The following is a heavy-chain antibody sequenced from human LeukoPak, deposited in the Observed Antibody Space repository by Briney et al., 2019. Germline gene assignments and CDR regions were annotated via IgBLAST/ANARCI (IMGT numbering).Heavy chain of an antibody. J-gene: IGHJ5*02. V-gene: IGHV4-34*01. D-gene: IGHD2-15*01. CDR2: INHSGST. Sequence: SETLSLTCAVYGGSFSGYYWSWIRQPPGKGLEWIGEINHSGSTNYNPSLKSRVTISVDTSKNQFSLKLSSVTAADTAVYYCARDHINCSGGSCHFSGSSSGVGSWFDPWGQGTLVTVSS. CDR3: ARDHINCSGGSCHFSGSSSGVGSWFDP. CDR1: GGSFSGYY.